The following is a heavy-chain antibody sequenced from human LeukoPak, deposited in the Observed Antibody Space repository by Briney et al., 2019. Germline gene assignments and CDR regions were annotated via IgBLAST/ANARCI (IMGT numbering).Heavy chain of an antibody. D-gene: IGHD2-15*01. CDR1: GFTFSSYG. J-gene: IGHJ4*02. V-gene: IGHV3-30*18. Sequence: GGSLRLSCAASGFTFSSYGMHWVRQAPGKGLEGVAVISYDGSNKYYADSVKGRFTISRDNSKNTLYLQMNSLRAEDTAVYYCAKDGGCSGGSCYPPYYWGQGTLVTVSS. CDR2: ISYDGSNK. CDR3: AKDGGCSGGSCYPPYY.